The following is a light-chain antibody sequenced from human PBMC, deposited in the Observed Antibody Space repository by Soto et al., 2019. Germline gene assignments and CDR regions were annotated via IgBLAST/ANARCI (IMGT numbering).Light chain of an antibody. V-gene: IGKV3-11*01. J-gene: IGKJ1*01. CDR2: DSS. Sequence: EIVLTQSPATLSLSPGERATLSCRASQSVSSSLAWYQQRPGQAPRLLIYDSSNRATGIPARFSGSGSRTDFTLTISSLEPEDFAVYYCQQRNSWWTFGQGTKVEIK. CDR1: QSVSSS. CDR3: QQRNSWWT.